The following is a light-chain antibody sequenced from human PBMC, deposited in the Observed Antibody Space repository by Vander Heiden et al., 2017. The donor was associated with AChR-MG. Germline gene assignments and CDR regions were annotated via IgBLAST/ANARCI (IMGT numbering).Light chain of an antibody. CDR2: DVS. CDR3: SSYTSSSTPYV. V-gene: IGLV2-14*01. J-gene: IGLJ1*01. CDR1: SSDVGGYTY. Sequence: QSALTQPASVSGSPGQSITISCTGTSSDVGGYTYVSWYQPPPGKAPKIMIYDVSNRPSGVYNRFSGSKSGNTASLTISGLQAEDEADYYCSSYTSSSTPYVFGTGTKVTVL.